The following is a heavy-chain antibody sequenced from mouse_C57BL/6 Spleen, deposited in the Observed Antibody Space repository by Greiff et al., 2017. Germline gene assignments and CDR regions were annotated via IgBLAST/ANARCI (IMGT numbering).Heavy chain of an antibody. CDR1: GFTFTDYY. J-gene: IGHJ3*01. Sequence: EVQVVESGGGLVQPGASLRLSCAASGFTFTDYYMSWVRQPPGKAPEWLALIRNKANGYTTEYTASVKGRFTISRDNSQNILYLQMNTLRAEDSATYYCVKAEGLYDGYGAWFAYWGQGTLVTVSA. D-gene: IGHD2-3*01. CDR3: VKAEGLYDGYGAWFAY. V-gene: IGHV7-4*01. CDR2: IRNKANGYTT.